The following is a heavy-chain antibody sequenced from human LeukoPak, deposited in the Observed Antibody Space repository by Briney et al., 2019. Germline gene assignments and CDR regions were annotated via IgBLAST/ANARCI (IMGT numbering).Heavy chain of an antibody. J-gene: IGHJ5*02. CDR1: GYTFTGYY. D-gene: IGHD3-9*01. V-gene: IGHV1-2*02. CDR2: INPNSGGT. Sequence: ASVKVSCKASGYTFTGYYMHWVRQAPGQGLEWMGWINPNSGGTNYAQKFQGRVTMTRDTSISTAYMELSRLRSDDTAVYYCARDSSTYYDLLTGYYTGWFDPWGQGTLVTVSS. CDR3: ARDSSTYYDLLTGYYTGWFDP.